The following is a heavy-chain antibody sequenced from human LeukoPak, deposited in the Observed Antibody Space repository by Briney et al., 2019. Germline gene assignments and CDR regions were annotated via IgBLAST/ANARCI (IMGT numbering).Heavy chain of an antibody. Sequence: ASVNVSCKASGYTFTIYGIIWVRQAPGQGHQWMGWVSPFNGNTDYAPTLQGRVTMTTDTSTTTASMELRSLTPDAPAASFCSGRGGGASHSDFWGQGTLVTVSS. CDR1: GYTFTIYG. CDR2: VSPFNGNT. CDR3: SGRGGGASHSDF. J-gene: IGHJ4*02. D-gene: IGHD3-16*01. V-gene: IGHV1-18*01.